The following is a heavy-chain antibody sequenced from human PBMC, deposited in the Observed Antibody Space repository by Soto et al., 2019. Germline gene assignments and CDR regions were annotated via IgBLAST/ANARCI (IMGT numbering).Heavy chain of an antibody. CDR1: GGTFTNYA. CDR2: IIPIYGTA. CDR3: ARGEYCSTTSCSNYYYGLDV. Sequence: SVKVSCKASGGTFTNYAVTWVRQAPGQGLEWMGGIIPIYGTANYAQKFQGRVTITADDSTSTAYVEVSSLRSDDTAVYYCARGEYCSTTSCSNYYYGLDVWGQGTTVTVSS. D-gene: IGHD2-2*01. J-gene: IGHJ6*02. V-gene: IGHV1-69*13.